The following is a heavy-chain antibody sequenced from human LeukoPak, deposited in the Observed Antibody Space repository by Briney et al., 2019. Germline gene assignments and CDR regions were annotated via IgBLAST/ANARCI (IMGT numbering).Heavy chain of an antibody. J-gene: IGHJ4*02. CDR3: ARVRSSSASYPWYLDY. D-gene: IGHD3-22*01. Sequence: PSETLSLTCTVSGGSISSYYWSWIRQPPGKGLEWIGYIYYSGSTNYNPSLKSRLIISVDTSKNQFSLQLSSVTAADTAVYHCARVRSSSASYPWYLDYWGQGTLATVSS. CDR1: GGSISSYY. V-gene: IGHV4-59*01. CDR2: IYYSGST.